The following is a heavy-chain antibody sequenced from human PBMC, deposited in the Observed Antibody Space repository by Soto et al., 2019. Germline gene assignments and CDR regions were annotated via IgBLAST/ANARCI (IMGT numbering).Heavy chain of an antibody. CDR2: ISFDGSNK. D-gene: IGHD1-26*01. V-gene: IGHV3-30-3*02. CDR3: AKSSDGYYGYFHH. J-gene: IGHJ1*01. Sequence: QEQLVESGGGVVQPGRSLRLSCAASGFTFTNFAMHWVRQAPGKGLEWVAVISFDGSNKYYADCVKGRFTISRDNSENTLYLQMNSLRAEDTAVYSCAKSSDGYYGYFHHWGQGTLVTVAS. CDR1: GFTFTNFA.